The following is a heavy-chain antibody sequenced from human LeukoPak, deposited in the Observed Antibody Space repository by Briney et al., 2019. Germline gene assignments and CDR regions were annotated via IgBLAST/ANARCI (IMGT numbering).Heavy chain of an antibody. Sequence: SETLSLTCTVSGYSISSGYYWGWIRQPPGKGLEWIGSIYHSGSTNYNPSLKSRVTISVDTSKNQFSLKLSSVTAADTAVYYCARLKYYYDSSGYRAEYFQHWGQGTLVTASS. D-gene: IGHD3-22*01. CDR3: ARLKYYYDSSGYRAEYFQH. V-gene: IGHV4-38-2*02. CDR1: GYSISSGYY. J-gene: IGHJ1*01. CDR2: IYHSGST.